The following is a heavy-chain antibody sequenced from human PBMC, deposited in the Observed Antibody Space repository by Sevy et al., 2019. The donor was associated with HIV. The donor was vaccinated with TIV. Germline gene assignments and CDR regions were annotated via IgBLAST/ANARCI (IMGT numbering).Heavy chain of an antibody. V-gene: IGHV4-59*01. CDR2: IYYSGST. Sequence: SDTLSLTCTVSGGSMNIYYWSWIRQPPGKELEWIGNIYYSGSTNYNPSLKSRLTMSVDTSKNQFSLKLSYVTAADTAVYYCARVGFNWNDVDYWGQGTLVTVSS. CDR3: ARVGFNWNDVDY. D-gene: IGHD1-20*01. J-gene: IGHJ4*02. CDR1: GGSMNIYY.